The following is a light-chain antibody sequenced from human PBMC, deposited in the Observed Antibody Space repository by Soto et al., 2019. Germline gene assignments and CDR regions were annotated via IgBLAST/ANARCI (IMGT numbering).Light chain of an antibody. V-gene: IGLV1-47*01. CDR1: SSNIGSNY. J-gene: IGLJ1*01. Sequence: QSVLTQPPSASGTPGQRVTISCSGSSSNIGSNYVYWYQQLPGTAPKLLIYRNNQRPSGVPDRFSGSKSGTSASLAISGLRSEYEADYYCSAWDDSLSGPNVLGTGNKLTVL. CDR3: SAWDDSLSGPNV. CDR2: RNN.